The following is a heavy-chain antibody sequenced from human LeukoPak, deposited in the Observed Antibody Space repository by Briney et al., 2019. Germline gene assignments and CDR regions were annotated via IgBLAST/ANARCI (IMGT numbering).Heavy chain of an antibody. J-gene: IGHJ6*02. V-gene: IGHV3-23*01. Sequence: PGGSLRLSCAASGFTFSSYAMSWVRQAPGKGLEWVSAISGSGGSTYYADSVKGRFTISRDNSKNTLYLQMNSLTAEDTAIYHCAKVLGSWRYYYYGLDVWGQGTTVTVSS. D-gene: IGHD2/OR15-2a*01. CDR1: GFTFSSYA. CDR3: AKVLGSWRYYYYGLDV. CDR2: ISGSGGST.